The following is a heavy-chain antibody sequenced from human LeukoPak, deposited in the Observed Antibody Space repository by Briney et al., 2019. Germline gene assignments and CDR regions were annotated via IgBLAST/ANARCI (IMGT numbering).Heavy chain of an antibody. CDR2: IYSGGST. D-gene: IGHD4-17*01. Sequence: SETLSLTCTVSGASLSSYYWSWIRQPAGEGLEWIGRIYSGGSTNYNPSLKSRVTLSVDTSKNQFSLRLSSLTVADTAVYYCAREGRYGDYEGYWGQGTLVTVSS. CDR3: AREGRYGDYEGY. V-gene: IGHV4-4*07. J-gene: IGHJ4*02. CDR1: GASLSSYY.